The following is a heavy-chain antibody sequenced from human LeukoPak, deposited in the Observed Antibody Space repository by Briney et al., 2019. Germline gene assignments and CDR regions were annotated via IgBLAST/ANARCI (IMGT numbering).Heavy chain of an antibody. J-gene: IGHJ6*03. CDR3: ARNKGPYYYYYMDV. CDR1: GGSISSHY. CDR2: IYYSGST. Sequence: SETLSLTCTVSGGSISSHYWSWIRQPPGKGLEWIGYIYYSGSTNYNPSLKSRFTISVDTPKNQFSLKLSSVTAADTAVYYCARNKGPYYYYYMDVWGKGTTVTVSS. V-gene: IGHV4-59*11.